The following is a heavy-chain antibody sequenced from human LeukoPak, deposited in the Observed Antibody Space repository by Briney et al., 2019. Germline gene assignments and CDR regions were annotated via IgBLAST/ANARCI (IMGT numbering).Heavy chain of an antibody. V-gene: IGHV3-74*01. D-gene: IGHD6-13*01. CDR1: GFTFSNYW. J-gene: IGHJ4*02. CDR2: IDNGGSDT. Sequence: GGSLRLSCAASGFTFSNYWMHWVRQAPGKGLVWVSRIDNGGSDTSHADSVKGRFTISRDNSKNTLYLQMNSLRAEDTAVYYCAKDSIAAAGSFDYWGQGTLVTVSS. CDR3: AKDSIAAAGSFDY.